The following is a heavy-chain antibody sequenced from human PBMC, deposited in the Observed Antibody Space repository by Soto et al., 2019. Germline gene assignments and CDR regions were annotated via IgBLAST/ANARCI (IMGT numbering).Heavy chain of an antibody. J-gene: IGHJ5*02. CDR2: IGTLFDT. CDR3: ARGRSNHFDSSPAPKFDP. V-gene: IGHV3-13*01. Sequence: EVQLVESGGGLVQPGGPLRLSCEASGFIFNTYDVHWVRQRKGKGLEWVSGIGTLFDTYYADSVMGRFTISRENAKNSFYLQMKNLRVDDTAVYYCARGRSNHFDSSPAPKFDPWGQGILVTVYS. D-gene: IGHD2-21*01. CDR1: GFIFNTYD.